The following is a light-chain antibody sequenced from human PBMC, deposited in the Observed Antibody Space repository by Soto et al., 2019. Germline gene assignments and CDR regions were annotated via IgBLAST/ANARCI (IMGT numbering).Light chain of an antibody. J-gene: IGKJ5*01. Sequence: EIVMTQSPATLSVSPGERATLSCRASQSVSSNLAWYQQKPGQAPRLLIYGESTRATGIPARFSGSGSGTEVTLTISCLQSEAFAVYYYQQYNNWPPITLVQGTRPEIK. V-gene: IGKV3-15*01. CDR3: QQYNNWPPIT. CDR2: GES. CDR1: QSVSSN.